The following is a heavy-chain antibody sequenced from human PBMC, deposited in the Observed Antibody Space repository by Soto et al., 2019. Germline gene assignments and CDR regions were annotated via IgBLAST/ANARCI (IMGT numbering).Heavy chain of an antibody. CDR1: GGSCSGYY. V-gene: IGHV4-34*01. Sequence: SETLSLTWAVYGGSCSGYYWSWIRQPPGKGLEWIGEINHSGSTNYNPSLKSRVTISVDTSKNQFSLKLSSVTAADTAVYYCARGRGSGWSRGGYYYYYGMDVWGLGTTVTVSS. CDR2: INHSGST. CDR3: ARGRGSGWSRGGYYYYYGMDV. J-gene: IGHJ6*02. D-gene: IGHD6-19*01.